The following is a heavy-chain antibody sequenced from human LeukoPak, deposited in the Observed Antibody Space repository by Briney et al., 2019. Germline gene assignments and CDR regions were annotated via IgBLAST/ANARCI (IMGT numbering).Heavy chain of an antibody. D-gene: IGHD3-22*01. CDR2: VSGYNGNT. Sequence: ASVKVSCKTSGYTFSRHGITWVRQAPGQGLEWMGWVSGYNGNTNYAQNVQGRVTMTTDTSTNTAYMELRSLRSNDTAVYYCAKDIHPGLDSGASCCFDYWGQGTPVTVSS. J-gene: IGHJ4*02. V-gene: IGHV1-18*01. CDR1: GYTFSRHG. CDR3: AKDIHPGLDSGASCCFDY.